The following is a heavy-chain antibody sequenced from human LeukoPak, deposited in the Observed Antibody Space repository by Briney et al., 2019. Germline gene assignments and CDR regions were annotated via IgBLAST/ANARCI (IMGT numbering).Heavy chain of an antibody. Sequence: GASVKVSCKASDYTFTSYGISWVRQAPGQGLEGMGWISAYNGNTNYAQKLQGRVTMTTDTSTSTAYMELRSLRSDDTAVYYCARVYYDFWSGYEYDAFDIWGQGTMVTVSS. CDR1: DYTFTSYG. J-gene: IGHJ3*02. CDR2: ISAYNGNT. CDR3: ARVYYDFWSGYEYDAFDI. V-gene: IGHV1-18*01. D-gene: IGHD3-3*01.